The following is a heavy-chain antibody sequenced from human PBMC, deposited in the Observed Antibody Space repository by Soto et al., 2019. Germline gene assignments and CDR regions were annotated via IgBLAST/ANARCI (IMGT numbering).Heavy chain of an antibody. D-gene: IGHD6-6*01. J-gene: IGHJ4*02. CDR2: ISAYNGNT. Sequence: ASVKVSCKASGYTFTSYAIHWVRQAPGQRLEWMGWISAYNGNTKYSQKLQGRVTMTTDTSTSTAYMELRSLRSDDTAVYYCARYSSFIDYWGQGTLVTVSS. CDR1: GYTFTSYA. CDR3: ARYSSFIDY. V-gene: IGHV1-18*01.